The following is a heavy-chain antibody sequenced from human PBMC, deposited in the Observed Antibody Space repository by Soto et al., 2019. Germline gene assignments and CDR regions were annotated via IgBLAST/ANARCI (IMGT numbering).Heavy chain of an antibody. V-gene: IGHV1-46*01. Sequence: QVQLVQSGAEVKKPGASVKVSCKASGYTFTSYYMHWVRQAPGQGLEWMGIINPSGGSTSYAQKFQGSVTMTRDTSTSTVYMELSSLRSEDTAVYYCASQLEPDLGWFDPWGQGTLVTVSS. CDR3: ASQLEPDLGWFDP. J-gene: IGHJ5*02. CDR2: INPSGGST. CDR1: GYTFTSYY. D-gene: IGHD1-1*01.